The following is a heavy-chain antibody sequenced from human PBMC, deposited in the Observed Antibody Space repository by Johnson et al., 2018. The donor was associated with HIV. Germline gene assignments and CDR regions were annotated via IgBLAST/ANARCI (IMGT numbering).Heavy chain of an antibody. CDR2: ISYDGSNK. V-gene: IGHV3-30*03. D-gene: IGHD1-14*01. Sequence: QMQLVESGGGVVRPGGSLRVSCAASGFTFDDYGMNWVRQAPGKGLEWVAVISYDGSNKYYADSVKGRFTISRDRSKNTVSLQMNSLRVEDTAVYYCARDDRPDGFDIWGQGTMVTVSS. J-gene: IGHJ3*02. CDR1: GFTFDDYG. CDR3: ARDDRPDGFDI.